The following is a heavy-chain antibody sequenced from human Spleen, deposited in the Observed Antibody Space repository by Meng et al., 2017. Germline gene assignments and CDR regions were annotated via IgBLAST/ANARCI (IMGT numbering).Heavy chain of an antibody. CDR2: IYHTGST. Sequence: SETLSLTCAVSGYSINSGYYWGWIRQPPGKGLEWIGTIYHTGSTSYNPSLKSRVTISVDTSKNQFSLKLSSVTAADSAVYYCARGPTTMAHDFDYWGQGTLVTVSS. J-gene: IGHJ4*02. CDR1: GYSINSGYY. CDR3: ARGPTTMAHDFDY. D-gene: IGHD4-11*01. V-gene: IGHV4-38-2*01.